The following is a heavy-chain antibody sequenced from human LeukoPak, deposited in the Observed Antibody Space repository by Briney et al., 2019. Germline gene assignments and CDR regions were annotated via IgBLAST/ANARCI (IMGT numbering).Heavy chain of an antibody. V-gene: IGHV3-23*01. CDR2: ISGSGGRT. Sequence: GGTLRLSCVASGFTFSSHGMSWVRQAPGKGLEWVSAISGSGGRTYYADSVKGRFTISRDNSEKTLYLQMNSLRAEDTAVYYCAREVSDYNILTGYSPSSWFGPWGQGTLVTVSS. J-gene: IGHJ5*02. D-gene: IGHD3-9*01. CDR3: AREVSDYNILTGYSPSSWFGP. CDR1: GFTFSSHG.